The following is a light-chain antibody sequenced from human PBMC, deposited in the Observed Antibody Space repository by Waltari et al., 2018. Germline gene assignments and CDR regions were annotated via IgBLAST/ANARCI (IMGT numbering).Light chain of an antibody. CDR2: DAS. CDR3: QQRSKSFT. V-gene: IGKV3-11*01. J-gene: IGKJ3*01. Sequence: EIVLKQSPATLSLSPGYSATLSCRASQSISSYLAWYQQKPGQAPRLLIYDASTRATGIPARFSGSGSVTEFTLTISSLEPEDFAIYYCQQRSKSFTFGPGTKVDMK. CDR1: QSISSY.